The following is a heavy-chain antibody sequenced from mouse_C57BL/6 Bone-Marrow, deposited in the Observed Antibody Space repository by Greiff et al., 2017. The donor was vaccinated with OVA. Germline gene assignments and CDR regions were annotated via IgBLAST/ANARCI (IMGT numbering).Heavy chain of an antibody. Sequence: EVKLVESGGDLVKPGGSLKLSCAASGFTFSSYGMSWVRQTPDKRLEWVATISSGGSYTYYPDSVKGRFTISRDNAKITLYLQMSSLKSEDTAMYYCARQGYDGFAYWGQGTLVTVSA. J-gene: IGHJ3*01. V-gene: IGHV5-6*01. CDR2: ISSGGSYT. CDR3: ARQGYDGFAY. D-gene: IGHD2-3*01. CDR1: GFTFSSYG.